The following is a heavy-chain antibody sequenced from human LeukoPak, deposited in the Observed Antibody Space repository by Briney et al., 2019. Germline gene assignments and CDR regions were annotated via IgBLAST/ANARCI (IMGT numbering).Heavy chain of an antibody. J-gene: IGHJ4*02. Sequence: GGSLRLSCSASGFTFSSYAMHWVRQAPGKGLEYVSAISSNGGSTYYADSVKGRFTISRDNSKNTLYLQMSSLRAEDTAVYCCVKEHGVCSSTSCLYYFDYWGQGTLVTVSS. CDR1: GFTFSSYA. CDR2: ISSNGGST. D-gene: IGHD2-2*01. CDR3: VKEHGVCSSTSCLYYFDY. V-gene: IGHV3-64D*06.